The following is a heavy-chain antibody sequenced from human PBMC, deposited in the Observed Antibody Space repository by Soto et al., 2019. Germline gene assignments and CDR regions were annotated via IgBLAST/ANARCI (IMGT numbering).Heavy chain of an antibody. Sequence: QVQLVESGGGVVQPGTSLRLSCAASGYTFGTYGMQWVRQAPGKGVEWVAIISNAGNNEDYADSVRGRFTNSRDNSENTLYLQTNSLGAEDTAVYYCAKDYCSGGGCYTSHYGMDVWGQGTPVTVSS. CDR2: ISNAGNNE. CDR1: GYTFGTYG. CDR3: AKDYCSGGGCYTSHYGMDV. D-gene: IGHD2-15*01. J-gene: IGHJ6*02. V-gene: IGHV3-30*18.